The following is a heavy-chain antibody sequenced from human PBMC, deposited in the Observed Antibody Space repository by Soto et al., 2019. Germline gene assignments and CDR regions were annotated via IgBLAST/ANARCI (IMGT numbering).Heavy chain of an antibody. CDR3: AREYSSSSGHDYYYGMDV. V-gene: IGHV4-34*01. CDR2: INHSGST. CDR1: GGSFSGYY. D-gene: IGHD6-6*01. J-gene: IGHJ6*02. Sequence: SETLSLTCAVYGGSFSGYYWSWIRQPPGKGLEWIGSINHSGSTYYNPSLKSRVTISVDTSKNQFSLKLSSVTAADTAVYYCAREYSSSSGHDYYYGMDVWGQGTTVTVSS.